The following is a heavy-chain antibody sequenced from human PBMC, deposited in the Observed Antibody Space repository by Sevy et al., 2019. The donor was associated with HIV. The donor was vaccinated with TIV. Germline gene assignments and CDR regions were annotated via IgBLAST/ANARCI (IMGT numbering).Heavy chain of an antibody. CDR1: GASISSTDYY. CDR3: VGPKLTYRRGWHYFDY. V-gene: IGHV4-39*01. CDR2: IRHGGYT. D-gene: IGHD6-19*01. J-gene: IGHJ4*02. Sequence: SDTLSRTCTVSGASISSTDYYWGWIRQSPGKGLEWIASIRHGGYTFYNPSLKSRVSISADTSKNQFSLKLRFVSAAETSIYYCVGPKLTYRRGWHYFDYWGQGTVVTVSS.